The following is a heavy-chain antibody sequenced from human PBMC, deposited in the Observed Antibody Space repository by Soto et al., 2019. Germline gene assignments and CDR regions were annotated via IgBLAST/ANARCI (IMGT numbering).Heavy chain of an antibody. V-gene: IGHV1-18*01. D-gene: IGHD3-16*02. CDR2: ISAYNGNT. Sequence: QVQLVQSGAEVKKPGASVKVSCKASGYTFTSYGISWVRQAPGQGLEWMGWISAYNGNTNYAQKLQGRVTMTTDTSTSTAYMELRSLRSDDTAVYYCARDLYYDYVGGSYRTARRAQDAFDIWGQGTMVTVSS. J-gene: IGHJ3*02. CDR3: ARDLYYDYVGGSYRTARRAQDAFDI. CDR1: GYTFTSYG.